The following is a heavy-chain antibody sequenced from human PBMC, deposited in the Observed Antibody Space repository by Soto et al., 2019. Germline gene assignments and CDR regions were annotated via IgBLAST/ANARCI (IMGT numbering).Heavy chain of an antibody. CDR2: MNPNSGNT. CDR3: VRGGGYYDMLTGYDY. Sequence: QVQLVQSGAEVKKPGASVEVSCKASGYTFINYDINWVRQATGQGLEWMGWMNPNSGNTGFAQKFKDRVTLTRNSSTNTAYMELGSLRSEDTAVYFCVRGGGYYDMLTGYDYWGQGSLVTVSS. CDR1: GYTFINYD. D-gene: IGHD3-9*01. J-gene: IGHJ4*02. V-gene: IGHV1-8*01.